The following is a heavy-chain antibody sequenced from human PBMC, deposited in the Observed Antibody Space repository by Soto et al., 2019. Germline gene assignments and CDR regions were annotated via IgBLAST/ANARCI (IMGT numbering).Heavy chain of an antibody. D-gene: IGHD6-19*01. Sequence: PWGTLRLSXAASGFTFSSYSMNWVRQAPGKGLEWVSSISSSSSYIYYADSVKGRFTISRDNAKNSLYLQMNSLRAEDTAVYYCASLSSSGWYADWGQGTLVTVSS. CDR1: GFTFSSYS. V-gene: IGHV3-21*01. CDR3: ASLSSSGWYAD. CDR2: ISSSSSYI. J-gene: IGHJ4*02.